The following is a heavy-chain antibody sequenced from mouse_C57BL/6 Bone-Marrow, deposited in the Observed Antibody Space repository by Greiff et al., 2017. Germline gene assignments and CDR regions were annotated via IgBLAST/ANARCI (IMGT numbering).Heavy chain of an antibody. J-gene: IGHJ3*01. Sequence: QVQLQQSGAELAKPGASVKLSCKASGYTFTSYWMHWVKQRPGQGLEWIGYINPSSGYTKYNQKFKDKATLTAAKSSSTAYMQLSSLTYEDSAVYYCARTDYGNWGFAYWGQGTLVTVSA. CDR1: GYTFTSYW. D-gene: IGHD2-1*01. CDR2: INPSSGYT. CDR3: ARTDYGNWGFAY. V-gene: IGHV1-7*01.